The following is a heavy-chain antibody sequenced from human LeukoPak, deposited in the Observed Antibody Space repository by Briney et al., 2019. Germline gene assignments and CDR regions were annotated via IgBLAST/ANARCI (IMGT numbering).Heavy chain of an antibody. CDR3: ARDYVNTAMSIDY. CDR2: INWNGDST. D-gene: IGHD5-18*01. Sequence: TGGSLRLSCAASGFSFDDYGLTWVRQAPGKGLEWVSGINWNGDSTDYADSVKGRFTISRDNAKNTLYLEMNSLRGEDTAVYYCARDYVNTAMSIDYWGQGTLVTVSS. V-gene: IGHV3-20*04. J-gene: IGHJ4*02. CDR1: GFSFDDYG.